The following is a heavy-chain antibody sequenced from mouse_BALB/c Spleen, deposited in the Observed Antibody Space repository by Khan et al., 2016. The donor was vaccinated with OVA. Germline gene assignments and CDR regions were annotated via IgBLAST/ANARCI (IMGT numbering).Heavy chain of an antibody. V-gene: IGHV1-77*01. J-gene: IGHJ3*01. Sequence: VQLQQSGPELVKPGASVKMSCKASGYTFTDYVITWVKQRTGQGLEWIGEIYPGSGSAYYNEKFKDKATLTADKSSDTAYMQLSSLTSEDSAVYFCARGYVGAWFAYWGQGTLVTASA. CDR2: IYPGSGSA. CDR1: GYTFTDYV. CDR3: ARGYVGAWFAY. D-gene: IGHD1-2*01.